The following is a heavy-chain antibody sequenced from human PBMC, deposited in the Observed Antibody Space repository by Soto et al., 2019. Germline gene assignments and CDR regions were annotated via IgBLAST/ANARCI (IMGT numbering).Heavy chain of an antibody. CDR2: INHSGST. J-gene: IGHJ5*02. Sequence: SETLSLTCAVYGGSFSGYYWSWIRQPPGKGLEWIGEINHSGSTNYNPSLKSRVTISVDTSKNQFSLKLSSVTAADTAVYYCARGGYCSSTSCYRILSIYWFDPWGQGTLVTVSS. V-gene: IGHV4-34*01. CDR1: GGSFSGYY. CDR3: ARGGYCSSTSCYRILSIYWFDP. D-gene: IGHD2-2*02.